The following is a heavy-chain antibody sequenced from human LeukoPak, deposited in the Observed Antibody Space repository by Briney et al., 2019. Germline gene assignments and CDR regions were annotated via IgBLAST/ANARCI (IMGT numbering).Heavy chain of an antibody. D-gene: IGHD3-3*01. Sequence: PSETLSLTCTVSGGSISSTSYYWGWIRQPPGKGLEWIGSIYYSGSTYYNPSLKSRVTISVDTSKNQFSLKLISVTAADTAVYYCARDSMGLPYYDFWSGYSSTKYYYYYMDVWGKGTTVTVSS. CDR3: ARDSMGLPYYDFWSGYSSTKYYYYYMDV. V-gene: IGHV4-39*07. J-gene: IGHJ6*03. CDR2: IYYSGST. CDR1: GGSISSTSYY.